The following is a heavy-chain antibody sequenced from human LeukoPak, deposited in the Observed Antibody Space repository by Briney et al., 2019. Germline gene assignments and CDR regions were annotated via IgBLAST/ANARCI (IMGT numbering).Heavy chain of an antibody. CDR2: LNPNSGGT. CDR3: ARGEVSSWYDYFQH. CDR1: GYTFTGYY. Sequence: ASETVSCKASGYTFTGYYIHWVRQAPGQGLEWMGWLNPNSGGTKYAQQFQGRVTMTRDTSISTADMELSRLTSDDTAVYYCARGEVSSWYDYFQHWGQGSLVTVSS. J-gene: IGHJ1*01. D-gene: IGHD6-13*01. V-gene: IGHV1-2*02.